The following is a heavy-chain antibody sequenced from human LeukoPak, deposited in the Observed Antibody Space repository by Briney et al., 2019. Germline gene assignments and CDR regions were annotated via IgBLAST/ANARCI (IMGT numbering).Heavy chain of an antibody. D-gene: IGHD4-17*01. Sequence: SETLSLTCTVSGGSMSSSSYYWGWIRQPPGKGLEWIGSIYYSGSTYYNPSLKSRVTISVDTSKNQFSLKLSSVTAADTAVYYCAGGGSTVTTSYWGQGTLVTVSS. V-gene: IGHV4-39*07. J-gene: IGHJ4*02. CDR3: AGGGSTVTTSY. CDR1: GGSMSSSSYY. CDR2: IYYSGST.